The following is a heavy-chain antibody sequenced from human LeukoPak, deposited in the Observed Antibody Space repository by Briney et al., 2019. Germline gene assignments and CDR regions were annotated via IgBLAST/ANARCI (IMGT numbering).Heavy chain of an antibody. V-gene: IGHV3-74*01. J-gene: IGHJ6*02. CDR3: ARDPTPRYCSGGSCYTHYGMDV. Sequence: PGGSLRLSCAASGFGFSSHWMHWVRQAPGKGLVWVSRSNSDGSVRNYADSVEGRFIISRDNAKNTLYLQMNNLGVEDTAVYYCARDPTPRYCSGGSCYTHYGMDVWGQGTTVTVSS. CDR1: GFGFSSHW. D-gene: IGHD2-15*01. CDR2: SNSDGSVR.